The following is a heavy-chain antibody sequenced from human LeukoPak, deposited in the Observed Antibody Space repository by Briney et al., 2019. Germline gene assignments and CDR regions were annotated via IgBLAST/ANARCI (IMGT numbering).Heavy chain of an antibody. V-gene: IGHV3-30*02. CDR1: GFTFDDYG. CDR3: AKDTPYSYGPRKPAYYMDV. D-gene: IGHD5-18*01. Sequence: GGSLRLSCAASGFTFDDYGMHWVRQAPGKGLEWVAFIRHDGSNKYYADSVKGRFTISRDNSKNTLYLQMNSLRAEDTAVYYCAKDTPYSYGPRKPAYYMDVWGKGTTVTVSS. CDR2: IRHDGSNK. J-gene: IGHJ6*03.